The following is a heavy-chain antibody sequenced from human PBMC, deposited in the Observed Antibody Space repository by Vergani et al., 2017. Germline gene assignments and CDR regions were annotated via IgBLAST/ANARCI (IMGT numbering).Heavy chain of an antibody. CDR2: IIPIFGTA. V-gene: IGHV1-69*12. CDR1: GGTFSSYA. Sequence: QVQLVQSGAEVKKPGSSVKVSCKASGGTFSSYAISWVRQAPGQGLEWMGGIIPIFGTANYAQKFQGRVTITADESTSTAYMELSSLRSEDTAVYYCAKEAXPAPNYYYYYGMDVWGQGTTVTVSS. CDR3: AKEAXPAPNYYYYYGMDV. J-gene: IGHJ6*02.